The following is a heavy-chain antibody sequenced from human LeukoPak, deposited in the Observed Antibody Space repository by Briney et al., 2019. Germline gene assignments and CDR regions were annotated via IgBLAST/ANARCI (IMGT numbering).Heavy chain of an antibody. CDR2: ISGSGGST. J-gene: IGHJ6*02. D-gene: IGHD1-1*01. Sequence: PGGSLRLSCAASGFTFSSYAMSWVRQAPGKGLEWVSAISGSGGSTYYADSVKGRFTISRDNSKNTLYLQMNSLRAEDTAVYYCARGFLDPSERRIPYYYGMDVWGQGTTVTVSS. CDR3: ARGFLDPSERRIPYYYGMDV. CDR1: GFTFSSYA. V-gene: IGHV3-23*01.